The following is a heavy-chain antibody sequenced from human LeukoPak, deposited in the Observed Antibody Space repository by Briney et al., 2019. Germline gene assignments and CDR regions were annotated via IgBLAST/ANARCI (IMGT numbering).Heavy chain of an antibody. CDR3: SRRVGSFDY. Sequence: SETLSLTCTVSGGSISSSSYYWGWIRQPPETGREWIVNNYYSGSTYYNPSLNSRVTISVDTSKNQFSLKLSSVTAADTAVYYCSRRVGSFDYWGQGTLVTVPS. V-gene: IGHV4-39*01. D-gene: IGHD1-26*01. CDR2: NYYSGST. CDR1: GGSISSSSYY. J-gene: IGHJ4*02.